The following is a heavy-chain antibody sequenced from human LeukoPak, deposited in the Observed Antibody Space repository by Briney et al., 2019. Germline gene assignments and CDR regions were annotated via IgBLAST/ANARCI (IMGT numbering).Heavy chain of an antibody. V-gene: IGHV3-73*01. Sequence: GGSLRLSCAASGFTFSGSAMHWVRQASGKGREWVGRIRSKANSYATAYAASVKGRFTISRDDSKNTAYLQMNSLKAEDTAVYYCTRPHPYGDYVTSYGMDVWGQGTTVTVSS. CDR3: TRPHPYGDYVTSYGMDV. J-gene: IGHJ6*02. D-gene: IGHD4-17*01. CDR2: IRSKANSYAT. CDR1: GFTFSGSA.